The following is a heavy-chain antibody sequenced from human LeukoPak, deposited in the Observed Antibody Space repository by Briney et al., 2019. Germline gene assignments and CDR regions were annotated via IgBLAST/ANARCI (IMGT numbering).Heavy chain of an antibody. CDR2: ISYDGSNK. CDR1: GFTFSSYA. D-gene: IGHD1-26*01. V-gene: IGHV3-30-3*01. J-gene: IGHJ4*02. Sequence: HAGGSLRLSCAASGFTFSSYAMHWVRQAPGKGLEWVAVISYDGSNKYYADSVKGRFTISRDNSKNTLYLQMNSLRAEDTAVYYCARGARWELLSYYFDYRGQGTLVTVSS. CDR3: ARGARWELLSYYFDY.